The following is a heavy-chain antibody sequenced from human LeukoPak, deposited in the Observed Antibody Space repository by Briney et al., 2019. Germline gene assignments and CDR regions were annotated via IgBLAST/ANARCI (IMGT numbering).Heavy chain of an antibody. D-gene: IGHD1-1*01. V-gene: IGHV4-34*01. Sequence: SETLSLTCAVSDVSFTNYYWTWIRQSPGKGLEGLGEISHTGNTYYNPSLTSRVTVSVDISADMSTTRVSLNLKSVPAADMAIYYCARGPGHSFKYWGQGTRVTVSS. CDR1: DVSFTNYY. CDR2: ISHTGNT. CDR3: ARGPGHSFKY. J-gene: IGHJ4*02.